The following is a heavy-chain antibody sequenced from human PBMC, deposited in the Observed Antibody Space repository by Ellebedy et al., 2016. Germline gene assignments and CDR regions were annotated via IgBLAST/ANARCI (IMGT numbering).Heavy chain of an antibody. CDR3: RQGHYFDQ. Sequence: EGSLRLSXAVSGLPFSTFFMSWVRQAPGKGLEWVATISGAGYTTFFADSVKGRFTISRDNSKNTLYLQMNNLRVDDTALYYCRQGHYFDQWGQGALVTVSS. CDR1: GLPFSTFF. V-gene: IGHV3-23*01. J-gene: IGHJ4*02. CDR2: ISGAGYTT.